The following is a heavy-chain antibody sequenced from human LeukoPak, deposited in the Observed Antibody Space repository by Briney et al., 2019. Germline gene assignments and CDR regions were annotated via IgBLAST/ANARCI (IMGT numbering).Heavy chain of an antibody. CDR3: ARVRPVGWYYKYYFDY. Sequence: SETLSLTCAVYGGSFSGYYWSWIRQPPGKGLEWIGEINHSGSTNYNPSLKSRVTISVDTSKNQFSLKLSSVTAADTAVYYCARVRPVGWYYKYYFDYWGQGALVTVSS. CDR1: GGSFSGYY. CDR2: INHSGST. J-gene: IGHJ4*02. D-gene: IGHD6-19*01. V-gene: IGHV4-34*01.